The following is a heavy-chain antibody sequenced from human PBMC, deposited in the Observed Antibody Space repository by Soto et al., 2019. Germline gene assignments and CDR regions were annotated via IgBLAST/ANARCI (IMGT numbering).Heavy chain of an antibody. CDR3: ARVTGRYYDGMDV. Sequence: QVQLQQWGAGLLKPSATLSLTCAVYGGSFSGYYWSWIRQPPGKGLEWIGEISHSGSTNYTPSRKSRVTIAVDTSKTQFSLKPSTVTAADTAVYYCARVTGRYYDGMDVWGQGTTVTVSS. V-gene: IGHV4-34*01. CDR2: ISHSGST. J-gene: IGHJ6*02. CDR1: GGSFSGYY.